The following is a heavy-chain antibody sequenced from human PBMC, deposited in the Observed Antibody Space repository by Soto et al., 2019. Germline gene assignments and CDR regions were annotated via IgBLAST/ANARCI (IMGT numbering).Heavy chain of an antibody. Sequence: PGGSLRLSCAASGFTFSSYSMNWVRQAPGKGLEWVSYISSSSSTIYYADSVKGRFTISRDNAKNSLYLQMNSLRDEDTAVYYCAGPEYSSWSYGMEAWGQGTTVTVSS. V-gene: IGHV3-48*02. CDR3: AGPEYSSWSYGMEA. J-gene: IGHJ6*02. CDR1: GFTFSSYS. CDR2: ISSSSSTI. D-gene: IGHD6-6*01.